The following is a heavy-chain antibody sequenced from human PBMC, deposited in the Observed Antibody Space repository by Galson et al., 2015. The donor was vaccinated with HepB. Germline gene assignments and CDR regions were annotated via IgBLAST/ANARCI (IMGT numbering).Heavy chain of an antibody. CDR2: ISSSSTYI. V-gene: IGHV3-21*01. Sequence: SLRLSCAASGFSFSNYGMSWVRQAPGKGLEWVSSISSSSTYIYYADSVKGRFTTSRDNAKNSLSLQINSLRAEDTAVYYCAGDRWFGDTLSNDYWGQGTLVTVSS. CDR1: GFSFSNYG. J-gene: IGHJ4*02. CDR3: AGDRWFGDTLSNDY. D-gene: IGHD3-10*01.